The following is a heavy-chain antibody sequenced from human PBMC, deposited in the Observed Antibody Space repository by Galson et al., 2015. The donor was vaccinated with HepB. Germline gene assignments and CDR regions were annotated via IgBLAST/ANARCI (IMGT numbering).Heavy chain of an antibody. J-gene: IGHJ4*02. CDR3: ARIGRYCGDAGCYSFDY. V-gene: IGHV2-5*01. D-gene: IGHD2-15*01. Sequence: PALVKPTQTLTLTCSFSGFSLTTSGVGVGWLRQPPGKALECLALIYWNDDKRYSPSLKTRVTITKDTFKNQVVLKMTSMDPVDTATYFCARIGRYCGDAGCYSFDYWGPGTLVTVSS. CDR2: IYWNDDK. CDR1: GFSLTTSGVG.